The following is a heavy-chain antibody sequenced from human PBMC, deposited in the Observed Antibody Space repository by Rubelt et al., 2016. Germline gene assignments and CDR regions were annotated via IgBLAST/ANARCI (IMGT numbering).Heavy chain of an antibody. V-gene: IGHV3-66*01. CDR3: ARDVSANRRYGLDV. CDR2: SYSDGSA. D-gene: IGHD2-8*01. J-gene: IGHJ6*02. Sequence: PGRSLRLSCAAPGFTVSGSDMSWVRQAPGKGPEWVSVSYSDGSAYYADSVKDRFTVSRDNSKNTLYLQMNSLRAEDTAVYYCARDVSANRRYGLDVWGQGTTVTVSS. CDR1: GFTVSGSD.